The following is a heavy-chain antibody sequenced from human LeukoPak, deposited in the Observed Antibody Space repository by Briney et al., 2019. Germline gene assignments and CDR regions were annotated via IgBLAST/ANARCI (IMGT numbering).Heavy chain of an antibody. CDR3: AKASKVVPAAYFDY. J-gene: IGHJ4*02. V-gene: IGHV3-21*04. D-gene: IGHD2-2*01. CDR1: GFTFSSYS. CDR2: ISSSSSYI. Sequence: GGSLRLSCAASGFTFSSYSMNWVRQAPGKGLEWVSSISSSSSYIYYADSVKGRFTISRDNAKNSLYLQMNSLRAEDTAVYYCAKASKVVPAAYFDYWGQGTLVTVSS.